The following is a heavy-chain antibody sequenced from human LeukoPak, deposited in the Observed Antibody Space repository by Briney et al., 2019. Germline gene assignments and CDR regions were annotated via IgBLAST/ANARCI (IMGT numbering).Heavy chain of an antibody. Sequence: SLRLSCAASGFTFSSYWMSWVRQAPGKGLEWVANINQDGGKKYYVDSVKGRFTISRDNTENSLYLQMNSLRAEDTAVYYCARAYQWRDFDYWGQGTLVT. V-gene: IGHV3-7*01. D-gene: IGHD6-19*01. CDR1: GFTFSSYW. CDR3: ARAYQWRDFDY. J-gene: IGHJ4*02. CDR2: INQDGGKK.